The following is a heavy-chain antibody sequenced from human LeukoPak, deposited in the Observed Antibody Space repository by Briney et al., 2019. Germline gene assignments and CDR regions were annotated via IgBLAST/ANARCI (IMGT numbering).Heavy chain of an antibody. CDR1: GYSFTSYW. D-gene: IGHD6-6*01. V-gene: IGHV5-51*01. CDR2: IYPGDSDT. CDR3: ARSAGAAPYAFDI. Sequence: GESLQISCKGSGYSFTSYWIGWVRPMPGKGLEWMGIIYPGDSDTRYSPSFQGQVTISADKSISTAYLQWSSLKASDTAMYYCARSAGAAPYAFDIWGQGTMVTVSS. J-gene: IGHJ3*02.